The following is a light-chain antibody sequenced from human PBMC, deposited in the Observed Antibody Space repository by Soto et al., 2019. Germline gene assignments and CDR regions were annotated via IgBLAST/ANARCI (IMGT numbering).Light chain of an antibody. CDR3: QTWETGSVI. CDR2: VNNDGSH. Sequence: QSVLTQWPSASASLGASVKLTCTLSSGHSRNAIAWHQQLPQKGPRYLMKVNNDGSHTKGAGIPDRFSGSSSGAERYLIISSLQSDDVADYYCQTWETGSVIFGGGTKVTVL. J-gene: IGLJ2*01. V-gene: IGLV4-69*01. CDR1: SGHSRNA.